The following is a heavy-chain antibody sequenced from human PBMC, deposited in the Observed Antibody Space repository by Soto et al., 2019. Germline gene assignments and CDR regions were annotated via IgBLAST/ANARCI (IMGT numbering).Heavy chain of an antibody. CDR3: AGGRGRKDY. CDR2: INHSGST. J-gene: IGHJ4*02. V-gene: IGHV4-34*01. CDR1: GGSFSGYY. Sequence: SETLSLTCAVYGGSFSGYYWSWIRQAPGKGLEWIGEINHSGSTNYNPSLKSRVTISVDTSKNQFSLKLSSVTAADTAVYYCAGGRGRKDYWGQGTLVTVSS.